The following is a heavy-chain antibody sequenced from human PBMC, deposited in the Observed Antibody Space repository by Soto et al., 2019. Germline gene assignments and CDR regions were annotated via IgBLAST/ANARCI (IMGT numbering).Heavy chain of an antibody. CDR1: GFTFSGSA. V-gene: IGHV3-73*01. J-gene: IGHJ4*02. Sequence: PGGSLRLSCAASGFTFSGSAMRWVRQASGKGLEWVGRIRSKPNNYATAYAASVQGRFTISRDDSKNTAYLQMNSLKTEDTAVYYCTRHTSDYWGQGTLVTVSS. CDR3: TRHTSDY. CDR2: IRSKPNNYAT.